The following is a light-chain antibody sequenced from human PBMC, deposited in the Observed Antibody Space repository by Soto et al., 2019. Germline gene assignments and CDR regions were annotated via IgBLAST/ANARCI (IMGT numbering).Light chain of an antibody. Sequence: AIQMTQSPSSLSASVGDRVTITCRASQGIRNDLGWYQQKPGKAPKLLIYAASSLQSGVQSRFSGSGSDTDFTLTISSLQPEDFATYYCLQDYNYPYTFGQGTKLEI. V-gene: IGKV1-6*01. CDR1: QGIRND. CDR3: LQDYNYPYT. CDR2: AAS. J-gene: IGKJ2*01.